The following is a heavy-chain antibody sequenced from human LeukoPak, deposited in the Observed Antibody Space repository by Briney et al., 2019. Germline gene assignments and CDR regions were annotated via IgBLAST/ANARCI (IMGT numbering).Heavy chain of an antibody. CDR1: GGSISSGGYY. D-gene: IGHD1-26*01. J-gene: IGHJ4*02. Sequence: SETLSLTCTVSGGSISSGGYYWSWIRQHPGKGLEWIGYIYYSGSTYYNPSLKSRVTISVDRSKNQFSLKLSSVTAADTAVYYCARGEWELPPVGYFDYWGQGTLVTVSS. CDR3: ARGEWELPPVGYFDY. V-gene: IGHV4-31*03. CDR2: IYYSGST.